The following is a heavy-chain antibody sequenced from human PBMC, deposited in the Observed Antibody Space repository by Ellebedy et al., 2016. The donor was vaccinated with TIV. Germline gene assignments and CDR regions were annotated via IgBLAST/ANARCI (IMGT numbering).Heavy chain of an antibody. CDR2: IRSKTYGGTT. CDR3: ARGNWYCDL. CDR1: GFTFSDHH. V-gene: IGHV3-72*01. Sequence: PGGSLRLSCAASGFTFSDHHMDWVRQAPGKGLEWVGFIRSKTYGGTTEYAGSVKGRFSISRDDSKNSVYLQMNSLKTEETAVYYCARGNWYCDLWGRGTLVTVSA. J-gene: IGHJ2*01.